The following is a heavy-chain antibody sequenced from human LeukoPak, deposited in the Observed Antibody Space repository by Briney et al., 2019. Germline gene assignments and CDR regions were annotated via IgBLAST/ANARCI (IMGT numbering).Heavy chain of an antibody. V-gene: IGHV3-7*01. Sequence: HAGGSLRLSCAASGFTFSSYWMSWVRQAPGKGLEWVANIKQDGSEKYYVDSVKGRFTISRDNARNSLYLQMNSLRAEDTAVYYCAREVYSSSRPADAFDIWGQGTVVTVSS. J-gene: IGHJ3*02. CDR2: IKQDGSEK. D-gene: IGHD6-13*01. CDR3: AREVYSSSRPADAFDI. CDR1: GFTFSSYW.